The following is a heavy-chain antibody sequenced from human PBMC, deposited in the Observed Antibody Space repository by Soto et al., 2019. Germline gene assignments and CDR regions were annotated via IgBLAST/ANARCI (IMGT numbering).Heavy chain of an antibody. CDR3: ATHGWDL. CDR1: GFTFSRSD. V-gene: IGHV3-23*01. D-gene: IGHD6-19*01. J-gene: IGHJ5*02. Sequence: EVQLLESGGGLVQPGGSLRLSCAASGFTFSRSDMSWVRQTPGKGLEWVSAINGGRAFYGDSVEGRFTVSRDNSKNTLYLQMNILRVEDTAIYYCATHGWDLWGQGTLVTVSS. CDR2: INGGRA.